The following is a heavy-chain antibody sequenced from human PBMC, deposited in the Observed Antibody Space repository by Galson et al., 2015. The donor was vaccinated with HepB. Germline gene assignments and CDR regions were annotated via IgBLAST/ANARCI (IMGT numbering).Heavy chain of an antibody. CDR2: IYSGGST. V-gene: IGHV3-53*01. D-gene: IGHD5-12*01. CDR1: GFTVSSSY. Sequence: SLRLSCAASGFTVSSSYMSWVRQAPGKGLEWVSVIYSGGSTYYADSVKGRFTISRDNSKNTLYLQMNSLRAEDTAIYYCARGYSGYESDYWGQRTLVTVSS. CDR3: ARGYSGYESDY. J-gene: IGHJ4*02.